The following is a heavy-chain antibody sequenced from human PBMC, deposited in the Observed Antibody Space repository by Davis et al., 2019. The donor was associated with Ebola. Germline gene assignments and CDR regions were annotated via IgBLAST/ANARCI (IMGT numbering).Heavy chain of an antibody. V-gene: IGHV4-39*07. CDR2: INHSGST. J-gene: IGHJ6*02. CDR3: ARGAATILYYYYGMDV. D-gene: IGHD3-9*01. CDR1: GGSISSSSYY. Sequence: SETLSLTCTVSGGSISSSSYYWGWIRQPPGKGLEWIGEINHSGSTNYNPSLKSRVTISVDTSKNQFSLKLSSVTAADTAVYYCARGAATILYYYYGMDVWGQGTTVTVSS.